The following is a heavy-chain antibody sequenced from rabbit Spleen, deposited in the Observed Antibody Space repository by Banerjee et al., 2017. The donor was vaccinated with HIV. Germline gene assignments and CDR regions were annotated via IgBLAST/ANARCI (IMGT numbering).Heavy chain of an antibody. Sequence: LVESGGDLVQPGASLTVTCTASGVDFSNYNFMCWVRQAPGKGLEWISCIAGSSSGFTYSASWAKGRFTISKTSSTTVTLQMTSLTAADTATYFCARDAAGREDFNLWGPGTLVTVS. CDR3: ARDAAGREDFNL. CDR1: GVDFSNYNF. J-gene: IGHJ4*01. D-gene: IGHD4-1*01. CDR2: IAGSSSGFT. V-gene: IGHV1S40*01.